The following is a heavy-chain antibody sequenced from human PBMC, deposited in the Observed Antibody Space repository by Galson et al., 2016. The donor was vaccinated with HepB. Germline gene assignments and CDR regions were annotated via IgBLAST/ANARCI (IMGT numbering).Heavy chain of an antibody. Sequence: ETLSLTCTVSGASISGYYLSWIWQPPGKGLEWIGYIYYSGRTNYNPSLKSRVTISVDTSKNQFSLKLSSVTAADTAVYYCARDDSGGWYGFHYGMDVWGQGTTATVSS. V-gene: IGHV4-59*01. J-gene: IGHJ6*02. CDR1: GASISGYY. D-gene: IGHD6-19*01. CDR3: ARDDSGGWYGFHYGMDV. CDR2: IYYSGRT.